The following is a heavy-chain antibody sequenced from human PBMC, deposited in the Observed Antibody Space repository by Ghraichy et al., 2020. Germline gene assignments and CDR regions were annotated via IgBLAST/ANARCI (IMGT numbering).Heavy chain of an antibody. CDR3: ARFRAMVTVNYFDY. CDR1: GGSISSYY. D-gene: IGHD5-18*01. J-gene: IGHJ4*02. Sequence: SETLSLTCTVSGGSISSYYWSWIRQPPGKGLEWIGYIYYSGSTNYNPSLKSRVTISVDTSKNQFSLKLSSVTAADTAVYYCARFRAMVTVNYFDYWGQGTLVTVSS. V-gene: IGHV4-59*01. CDR2: IYYSGST.